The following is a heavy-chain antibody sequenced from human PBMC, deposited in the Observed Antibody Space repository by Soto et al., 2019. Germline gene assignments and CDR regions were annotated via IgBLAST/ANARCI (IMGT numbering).Heavy chain of an antibody. CDR2: IIPISETT. D-gene: IGHD3-22*01. V-gene: IGHV1-69*06. CDR3: ARALLSHSYDSGGYDSYFHAMDV. CDR1: GGTFSSLD. Sequence: QVQLVQSGAEVKKPGSSVKVSCKASGGTFSSLDINWVRQAPGQGLEWMGGIIPISETTNYAQIFQGRVSIVADISTGTAYMELSRLRSEDTAVYYCARALLSHSYDSGGYDSYFHAMDVWGQGTPVTVSS. J-gene: IGHJ6*02.